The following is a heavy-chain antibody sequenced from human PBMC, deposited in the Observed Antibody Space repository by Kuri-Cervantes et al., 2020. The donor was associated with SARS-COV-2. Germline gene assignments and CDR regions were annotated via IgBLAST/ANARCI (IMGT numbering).Heavy chain of an antibody. CDR2: INPSGGST. CDR3: ARGLQRLHTFFDFWSGYSSETMDV. V-gene: IGHV1-46*01. Sequence: ASVKVSCKASGYTFTSYYMHWVRQAPGQGLEWMGIINPSGGSTSYAQKFQGRVTMTRNTSISTAYMELSSLRSEDTAVYYCARGLQRLHTFFDFWSGYSSETMDVWGKGTTVTVSS. D-gene: IGHD3-3*01. J-gene: IGHJ6*03. CDR1: GYTFTSYY.